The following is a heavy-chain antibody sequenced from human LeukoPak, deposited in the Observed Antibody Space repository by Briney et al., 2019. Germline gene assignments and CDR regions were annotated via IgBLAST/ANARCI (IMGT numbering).Heavy chain of an antibody. J-gene: IGHJ6*02. CDR2: ISYDGSNK. Sequence: PGGSLRLSCAASGLTFSSYAMHWVRQAPGKGLEWVSVISYDGSNKYYADSVKGRFTISRDNSKNTLYLQMNSLRAEDTAVYYCARLTFPHSEDYYYYGMDVWGQGTTVTVSS. D-gene: IGHD2-15*01. CDR3: ARLTFPHSEDYYYYGMDV. V-gene: IGHV3-30-3*01. CDR1: GLTFSSYA.